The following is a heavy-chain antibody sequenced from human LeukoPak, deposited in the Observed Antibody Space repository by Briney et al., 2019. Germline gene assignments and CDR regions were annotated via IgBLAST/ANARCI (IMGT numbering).Heavy chain of an antibody. CDR2: IYYSGST. Sequence: PSETLSLTCTVSGGSISSYYWSWIRQPPGKGLEWIGSIYYSGSTNYNPSLKSRVTISVDTSKNQISLKLSSVTAADTAVYYCARERYGYRGYFDYWGQGTLVTVSS. D-gene: IGHD5-24*01. V-gene: IGHV4-59*01. CDR3: ARERYGYRGYFDY. J-gene: IGHJ4*02. CDR1: GGSISSYY.